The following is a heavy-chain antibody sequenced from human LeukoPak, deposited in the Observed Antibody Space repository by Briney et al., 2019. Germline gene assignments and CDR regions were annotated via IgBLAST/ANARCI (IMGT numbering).Heavy chain of an antibody. CDR1: GFTFSSYA. CDR3: AKVPNYYDSSGYYFTFDY. Sequence: GGYLRLSCAASGFTFSSYAMSWVRQAPGKGLEWVSAISGSGGSTYYADSVKGRFTISRDNSKNTLYLQMNSLRAEDTAVYYCAKVPNYYDSSGYYFTFDYWGQGTLVTVSS. CDR2: ISGSGGST. V-gene: IGHV3-23*01. J-gene: IGHJ4*02. D-gene: IGHD3-22*01.